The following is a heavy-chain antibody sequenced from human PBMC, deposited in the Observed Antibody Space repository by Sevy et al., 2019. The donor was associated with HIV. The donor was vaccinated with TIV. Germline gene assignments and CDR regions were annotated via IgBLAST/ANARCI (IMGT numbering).Heavy chain of an antibody. Sequence: GGSLRLSCAASGFTFSSYWMSWVRQAPGKGLEWVANIKQDGSEKYYVDSVKGRFTISRDNAKNSLYLQMNSLRAEDTAVYYCARDLWWSGRYYYCYGMDIWGQGTTVTVSS. J-gene: IGHJ6*02. CDR2: IKQDGSEK. D-gene: IGHD2-21*01. CDR3: ARDLWWSGRYYYCYGMDI. CDR1: GFTFSSYW. V-gene: IGHV3-7*01.